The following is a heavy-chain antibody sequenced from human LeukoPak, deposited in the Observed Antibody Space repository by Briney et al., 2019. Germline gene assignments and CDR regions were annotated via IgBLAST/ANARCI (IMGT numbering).Heavy chain of an antibody. D-gene: IGHD6-13*01. CDR2: ISYSGST. CDR3: ARGGSWYLSF. V-gene: IGHV4-4*02. Sequence: SGTLSLTCAVSGGSVSSSNWWSWVRQPPGKGLEWIGEISYSGSTNYNPSLKSRVTVSVDKSKNQLSLELSSVTAVDTAVYYCARGGSWYLSFWGQGTLVTVSS. CDR1: GGSVSSSNW. J-gene: IGHJ4*02.